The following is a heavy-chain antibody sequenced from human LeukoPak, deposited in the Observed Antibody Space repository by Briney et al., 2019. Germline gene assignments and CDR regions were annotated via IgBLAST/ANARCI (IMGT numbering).Heavy chain of an antibody. CDR1: GFTFSSYA. CDR2: VSSGAGTM. D-gene: IGHD3-22*01. Sequence: GGSLRLSCAASGFTFSSYAMNWVRQAPGKGLEWVSYVSSGAGTMYYLASVKGRFTISRDNAKNSLYLQMDSLRAEDTAVYYCARDLGDSGYHPLDYWGQGTLVTVSS. V-gene: IGHV3-48*01. J-gene: IGHJ4*02. CDR3: ARDLGDSGYHPLDY.